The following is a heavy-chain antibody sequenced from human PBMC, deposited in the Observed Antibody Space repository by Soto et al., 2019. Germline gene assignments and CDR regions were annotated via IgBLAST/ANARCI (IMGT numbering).Heavy chain of an antibody. D-gene: IGHD2-2*01. CDR3: ARGRVVVPAAVMFNCLDP. CDR2: IFHGGST. Sequence: PSETLSLTCAVYGGSFSGYYWSWIRQPPGKGLEWIGYIFHGGSTYYNPSLRNRVTISVDRSRTQFSLKMSSVTAADTAVYYCARGRVVVPAAVMFNCLDPWGQGALVTVSS. J-gene: IGHJ5*02. CDR1: GGSFSGYY. V-gene: IGHV4-34*01.